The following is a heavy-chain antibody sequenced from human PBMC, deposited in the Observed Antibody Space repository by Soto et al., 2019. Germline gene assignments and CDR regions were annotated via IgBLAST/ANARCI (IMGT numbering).Heavy chain of an antibody. Sequence: EVHLVESGGGLVQTGGSLRLSCAIFESTVSRDWMNWVRQAPGKGLEWVAHINQDGSEKYYVDSVKGRFTISRDNAKKSLYLQMDGLRPADRAMYYFSGGVGDAFWGQGTGVTVSS. CDR2: INQDGSEK. V-gene: IGHV3-7*04. J-gene: IGHJ4*02. CDR1: ESTVSRDW. CDR3: SGGVGDAF. D-gene: IGHD1-26*01.